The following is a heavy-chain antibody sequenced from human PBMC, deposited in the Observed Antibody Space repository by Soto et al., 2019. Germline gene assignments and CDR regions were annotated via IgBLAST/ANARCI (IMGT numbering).Heavy chain of an antibody. CDR3: ARDREDIVVVVAATNFDY. D-gene: IGHD2-15*01. CDR1: GYTLTSYG. J-gene: IGHJ4*02. V-gene: IGHV1-18*01. Sequence: GASVKVSCKASGYTLTSYGISWVRQAPGQGLEWMGWISAYNGNTNYAQKLQGRVTMTTDTSTSTAYMELRSLRSDDTAVYYCARDREDIVVVVAATNFDYWGQGTLVTVSS. CDR2: ISAYNGNT.